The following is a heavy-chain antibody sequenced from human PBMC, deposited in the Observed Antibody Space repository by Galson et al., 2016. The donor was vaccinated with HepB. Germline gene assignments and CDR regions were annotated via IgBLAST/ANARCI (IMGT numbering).Heavy chain of an antibody. CDR3: VKDSEGSTSGWFIFWD. Sequence: SLRLSCAASGFTFGTYAMHWVRQAPGKGLEYVSTISSDGDDTYYADSVKGRFTISRDNSKNTLYLQMSGLRPEDTAVNFCVKDSEGSTSGWFIFWDWGQGTLVTVSS. CDR2: ISSDGDDT. V-gene: IGHV3-64D*08. CDR1: GFTFGTYA. D-gene: IGHD6-19*01. J-gene: IGHJ4*02.